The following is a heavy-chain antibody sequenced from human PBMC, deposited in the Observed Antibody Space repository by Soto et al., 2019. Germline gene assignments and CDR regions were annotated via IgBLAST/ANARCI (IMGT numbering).Heavy chain of an antibody. CDR2: INHSGST. J-gene: IGHJ6*02. CDR1: GGSFSGYY. D-gene: IGHD3-10*01. V-gene: IGHV4-34*01. Sequence: SETLSLTCAVYGGSFSGYYWSWIRQPPGKGLEWIGEINHSGSTNYNPSLKSRVTISVDTSKNQFPLKLSSVTAADTAVYYCARGWFRATAYYYYGMDVWGQGTTVTVSS. CDR3: ARGWFRATAYYYYGMDV.